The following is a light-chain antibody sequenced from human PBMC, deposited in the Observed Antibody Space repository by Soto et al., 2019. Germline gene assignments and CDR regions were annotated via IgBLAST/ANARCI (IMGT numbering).Light chain of an antibody. CDR1: QSISSW. V-gene: IGKV1-5*01. CDR3: QQYKSYSPWT. J-gene: IGKJ1*01. Sequence: DIQMTQSPSTLSASVGDRVTITCRASQSISSWLAWYQQKPGKAPKLLIYDASSLESGVPSRFSGSGSGTEFTLTISSLQPDDFATYYCQQYKSYSPWTFGQGPKVDIK. CDR2: DAS.